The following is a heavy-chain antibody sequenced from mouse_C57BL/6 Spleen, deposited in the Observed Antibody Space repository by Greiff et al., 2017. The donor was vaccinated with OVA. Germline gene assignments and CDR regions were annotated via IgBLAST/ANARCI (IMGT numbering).Heavy chain of an antibody. V-gene: IGHV1-81*01. CDR1: GYTFTSYG. J-gene: IGHJ2*01. Sequence: QVQLKQSGAELARPGASVKLSCKASGYTFTSYGISWVKQRTGQGLEWIGEIYPRSGNTYYNEKFKGKATLTADKSSSTAYMELRSLTSEDSAVYFCARWGDYGSSYGYWGQGTTLTVSS. D-gene: IGHD1-1*01. CDR3: ARWGDYGSSYGY. CDR2: IYPRSGNT.